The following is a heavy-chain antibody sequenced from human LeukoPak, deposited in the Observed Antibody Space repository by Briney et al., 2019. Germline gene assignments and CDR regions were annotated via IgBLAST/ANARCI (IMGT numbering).Heavy chain of an antibody. V-gene: IGHV3-7*01. Sequence: HPRGSLRLSCAASGFTFISYNMNWVRQAPGQGLEGVANIKQDGSEKYYVDSVKGRFTISRDNAKNSLYLQRNSLRAEDTAVYYSARDPKRTYYYDSSGHHYFDYWGQGTLVTVSS. J-gene: IGHJ4*02. CDR1: GFTFISYN. CDR2: IKQDGSEK. D-gene: IGHD3-22*01. CDR3: ARDPKRTYYYDSSGHHYFDY.